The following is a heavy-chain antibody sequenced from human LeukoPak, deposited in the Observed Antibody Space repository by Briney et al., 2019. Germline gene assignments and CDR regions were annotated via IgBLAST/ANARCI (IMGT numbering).Heavy chain of an antibody. V-gene: IGHV1-2*02. Sequence: ASVKVSCKASGYTFTGYYMHWVRQAPGQGLEWMGWINPNSGGTSYAQKFQGRVTMTRDTSISTAYMELSRLRSDDTAVYYCARGGVVVVAATSYWGQGTLVTVSS. CDR3: ARGGVVVVAATSY. CDR2: INPNSGGT. D-gene: IGHD2-15*01. J-gene: IGHJ4*02. CDR1: GYTFTGYY.